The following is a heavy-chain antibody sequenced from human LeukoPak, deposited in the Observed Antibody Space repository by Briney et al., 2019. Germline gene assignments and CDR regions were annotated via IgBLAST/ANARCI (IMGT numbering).Heavy chain of an antibody. CDR2: ISYDGSNK. V-gene: IGHV3-30-3*01. D-gene: IGHD3-3*01. CDR1: GFTFSSYA. J-gene: IGHJ5*02. CDR3: ARMGSTYYDFWSGLPNWFDP. Sequence: GGSLRLSCAASGFTFSSYAMHWVRQAPGKGLEWVAVISYDGSNKYYADSVKGRFTISRDNSKNTLYLQMNSLRAEDTAVYYCARMGSTYYDFWSGLPNWFDPWGQGTLVTVSS.